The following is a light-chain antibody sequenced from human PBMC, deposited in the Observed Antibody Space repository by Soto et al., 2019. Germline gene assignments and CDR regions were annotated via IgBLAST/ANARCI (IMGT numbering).Light chain of an antibody. CDR3: QQYNNWPPWT. J-gene: IGKJ1*01. CDR2: GAS. Sequence: IVMTQSPATLSVSPGERATLSCRASQSVGTNLAWYQHRPGQAPRLLIHGASTRATGIPARFSGSGSGTEFPLTISNLQSEDLAVYYCQQYNNWPPWTFGQGTKVEIK. CDR1: QSVGTN. V-gene: IGKV3-15*01.